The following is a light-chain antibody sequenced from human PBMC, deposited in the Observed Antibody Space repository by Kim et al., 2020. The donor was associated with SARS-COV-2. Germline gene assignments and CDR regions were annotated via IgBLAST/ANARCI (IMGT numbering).Light chain of an antibody. CDR3: QAWDSSTEV. CDR1: KLGDKY. J-gene: IGLJ1*01. CDR2: QDS. Sequence: SVSPGQTASITCSGDKLGDKYACWYQQKPGQSPVLVIYQDSKRSSGIPERFSGSNSGNTATLTISGTQAMDEADYYCQAWDSSTEVFGRGTKVTVL. V-gene: IGLV3-1*01.